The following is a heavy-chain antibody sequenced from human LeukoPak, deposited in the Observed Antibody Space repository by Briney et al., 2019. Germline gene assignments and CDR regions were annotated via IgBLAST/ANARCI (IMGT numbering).Heavy chain of an antibody. CDR1: GYSFTSDW. J-gene: IGHJ3*01. CDR2: IDPSDSYT. D-gene: IGHD3-16*02. V-gene: IGHV5-10-1*01. CDR3: VRLGELSALL. Sequence: GESLRISCNVSGYSFTSDWISWVRQMPGKGMEWMGRIDPSDSYTNYSPSFQGHVTISADKSISTAYLQWSSLKASDTAMYYCVRLGELSALLWGQGTMVTVSS.